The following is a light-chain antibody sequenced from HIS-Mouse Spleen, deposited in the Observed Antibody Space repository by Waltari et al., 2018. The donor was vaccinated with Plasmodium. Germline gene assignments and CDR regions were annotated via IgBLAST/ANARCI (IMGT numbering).Light chain of an antibody. CDR1: QSISSW. CDR2: KAS. CDR3: QQYNSYSWT. V-gene: IGKV1-5*03. Sequence: DIQMTQSPSTLSASVGDRVTITCRARQSISSWLAWYQQKPGKAPKLLIYKASSFETGVPSRFSRSGSGTEFTLTISSLQPDDFATYYCQQYNSYSWTFGQGTKVEIK. J-gene: IGKJ1*01.